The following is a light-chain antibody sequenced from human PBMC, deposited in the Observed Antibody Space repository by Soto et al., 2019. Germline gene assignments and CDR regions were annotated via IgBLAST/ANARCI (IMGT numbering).Light chain of an antibody. CDR2: EAS. J-gene: IGKJ3*01. CDR3: QQYGNSPFS. Sequence: EIVLTQSPGTLSLSPGERATLSCMASQSVSDNYLAWHQQRPGQAPRLLIFEASTRATGIPDRFSGSGSGTDFTLTISRLEPEDFAVYYCQQYGNSPFSFGPGTKVDVK. CDR1: QSVSDNY. V-gene: IGKV3-20*01.